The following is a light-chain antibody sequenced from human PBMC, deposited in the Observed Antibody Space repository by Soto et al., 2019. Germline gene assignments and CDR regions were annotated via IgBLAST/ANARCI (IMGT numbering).Light chain of an antibody. V-gene: IGLV2-14*01. J-gene: IGLJ1*01. Sequence: QSVLTQPASVSGSPGQSITISCTGTSNDVGGYNYVSWYQQHPGKAPKLMIYEINNRPSGVSNRFSGSKSGNTASLTISGLQAEDEADYHCSSYRTSSTLYVFGTGTKVTVL. CDR2: EIN. CDR1: SNDVGGYNY. CDR3: SSYRTSSTLYV.